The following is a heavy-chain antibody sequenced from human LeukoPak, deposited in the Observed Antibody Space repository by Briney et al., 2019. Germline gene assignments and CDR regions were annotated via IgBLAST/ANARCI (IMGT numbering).Heavy chain of an antibody. CDR3: ARDGGFGELPDY. Sequence: PGGSLRLFCAASGFTFSSYEMHWVRQAPGKGLEWISYISSSGSTIYYADSVKGRFTISRDNAKNSLYLQMNSLRAEDTAVYYCARDGGFGELPDYWGQGTLVTVSS. J-gene: IGHJ4*02. CDR2: ISSSGSTI. V-gene: IGHV3-48*03. D-gene: IGHD3-10*01. CDR1: GFTFSSYE.